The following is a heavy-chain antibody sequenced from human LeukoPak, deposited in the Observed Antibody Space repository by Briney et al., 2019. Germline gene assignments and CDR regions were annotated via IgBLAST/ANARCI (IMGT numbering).Heavy chain of an antibody. CDR3: ARADGYCRSSSCYSSNWFDP. CDR2: IYTSGST. Sequence: SQTLSLTCTVSGGSISSGSYYWSWIRQPAGKGLEWIGRIYTSGSTNYNPSLKSRVTISVDTSKNQFSLKLSSVTAADTAVYYCARADGYCRSSSCYSSNWFDPWGQGTLVTVSS. V-gene: IGHV4-61*02. CDR1: GGSISSGSYY. D-gene: IGHD2-15*01. J-gene: IGHJ5*02.